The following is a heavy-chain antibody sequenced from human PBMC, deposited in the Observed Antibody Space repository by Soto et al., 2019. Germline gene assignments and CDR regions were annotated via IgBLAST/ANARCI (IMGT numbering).Heavy chain of an antibody. V-gene: IGHV1-3*01. D-gene: IGHD6-13*01. J-gene: IGHJ6*02. CDR1: GYTFTSYA. CDR2: INAGNGNT. Sequence: ASVKVACKASGYTFTSYAMHWVSQAPGQRLEWMGWINAGNGNTKYSQKFQGRVTITRDTSASTAYMELSSLRSEDTAVYYCARDQGIAAHYYYYYGMDVWGQGTTVTVS. CDR3: ARDQGIAAHYYYYYGMDV.